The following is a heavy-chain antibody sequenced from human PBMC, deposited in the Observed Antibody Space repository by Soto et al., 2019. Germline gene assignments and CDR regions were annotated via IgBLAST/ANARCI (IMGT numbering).Heavy chain of an antibody. D-gene: IGHD3-10*01. CDR3: ATKGTQGRFLEFADY. V-gene: IGHV1-69*01. CDR1: GGTFSSLG. J-gene: IGHJ4*02. CDR2: IIPISGRT. Sequence: QVQLLQSGAEVQRPGSSVKVSCEASGGTFSSLGVTWVRQAPGQGLEWMGGIIPISGRTTFAQKFPGRVTITEDESTRATYMELNTLTSDDTAMYYGATKGTQGRFLEFADYGSQGTLVPVSS.